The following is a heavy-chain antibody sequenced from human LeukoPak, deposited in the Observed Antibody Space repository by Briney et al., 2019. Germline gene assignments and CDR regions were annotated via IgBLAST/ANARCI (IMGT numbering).Heavy chain of an antibody. CDR2: ISYDGSNK. CDR3: AKDSGSSSWYSYFDY. Sequence: GRSLRLSCAASGFTFSSYAMHWVRQAPGKGLEWVAVISYDGSNKYYADSVKGRFTISRDNSKNTLYLQMNSLRAEDTAVYYCAKDSGSSSWYSYFDYWGQGTLVTVSS. V-gene: IGHV3-30*04. CDR1: GFTFSSYA. J-gene: IGHJ4*02. D-gene: IGHD6-13*01.